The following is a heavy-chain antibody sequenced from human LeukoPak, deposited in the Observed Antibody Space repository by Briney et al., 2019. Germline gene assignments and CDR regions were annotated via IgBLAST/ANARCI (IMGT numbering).Heavy chain of an antibody. D-gene: IGHD4-11*01. CDR3: AKVDYSKSPTGY. J-gene: IGHJ4*02. V-gene: IGHV3-30*02. Sequence: GGSLRLSCAASGFTFSSYGMHWVRQAPGKGLEWVAFIRYDGSNKYYADSVKGRFTISRDNSKNTLYLQMNSLRAEDTAVYYCAKVDYSKSPTGYWGQGTLVTVSS. CDR1: GFTFSSYG. CDR2: IRYDGSNK.